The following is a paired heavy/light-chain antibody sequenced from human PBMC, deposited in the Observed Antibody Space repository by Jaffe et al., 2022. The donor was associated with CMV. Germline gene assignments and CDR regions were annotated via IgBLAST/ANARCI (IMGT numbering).Light chain of an antibody. J-gene: IGLJ1*01. CDR1: SSNIGSNY. CDR2: RNN. V-gene: IGLV1-47*01. Sequence: QSVLTQPPSASGTPGQRVTISCSGSSSNIGSNYVYWYQQLPGTAPKLLIYRNNQRPSGVPDRFSGSKSGTSASLAISGLRSEDEADYYCAAWDDSLSGLVFGTGTKVTVL. CDR3: AAWDDSLSGLV.
Heavy chain of an antibody. V-gene: IGHV3-23*01. CDR2: ISGSGGST. D-gene: IGHD3-16*01. J-gene: IGHJ4*02. CDR3: ARDMVRGVNPPPNYDYVWGSYYY. CDR1: GFTFSSYA. Sequence: EVQLLESGGGLVQPGGSLRLSCAASGFTFSSYAMSWVRQAPGKGLEWVSAISGSGGSTYYADSVKGRFTISRDNSKNTLYLQMNSLRAEDTAVYYCARDMVRGVNPPPNYDYVWGSYYYWGQGTLVTVSS.